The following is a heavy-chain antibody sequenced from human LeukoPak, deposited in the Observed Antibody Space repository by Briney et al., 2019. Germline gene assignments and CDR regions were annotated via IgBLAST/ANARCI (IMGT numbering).Heavy chain of an antibody. Sequence: PGGSLRLSCAASGFTFSSYALHWVRRAPNKGLEWVAIVSYDGSIKYYADSVKGRFTISRDNSKNTLYLQMNSLRAEDTAVYYCARDHYSSGPYYFDYWGQGTLVTVSS. D-gene: IGHD6-19*01. CDR3: ARDHYSSGPYYFDY. CDR2: VSYDGSIK. J-gene: IGHJ4*02. CDR1: GFTFSSYA. V-gene: IGHV3-30-3*01.